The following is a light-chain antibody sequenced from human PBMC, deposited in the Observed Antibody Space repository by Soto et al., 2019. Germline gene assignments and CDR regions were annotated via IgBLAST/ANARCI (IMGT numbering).Light chain of an antibody. CDR2: EDD. J-gene: IGLJ3*02. Sequence: QSALTQPASVSGSPGQSITISCTGTSSVFGNYNLVSWYQQHPDKAPKLIIYEDDKRPSGVSNRFSGSKSGNTASLTISGLQTEDEADYDCCSDAGSSSLVFGGGTKLTVL. CDR3: CSDAGSSSLV. V-gene: IGLV2-23*01. CDR1: SSVFGNYNL.